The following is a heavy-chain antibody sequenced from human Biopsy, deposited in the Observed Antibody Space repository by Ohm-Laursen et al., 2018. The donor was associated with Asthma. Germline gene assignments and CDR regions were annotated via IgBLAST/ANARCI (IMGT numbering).Heavy chain of an antibody. J-gene: IGHJ3*02. CDR2: INAGNGNT. CDR3: AGTYYDFLTGRVNDAFAI. V-gene: IGHV1-3*01. D-gene: IGHD3-9*01. Sequence: ASVKVSCKASGGMFGNYAISWVRQAPGLGLEWMGGINAGNGNTKYSQKVQGRVTITRDTSASTAYMDLSSLRSEDTAVYYCAGTYYDFLTGRVNDAFAIWGQGTTVTVSS. CDR1: GGMFGNYA.